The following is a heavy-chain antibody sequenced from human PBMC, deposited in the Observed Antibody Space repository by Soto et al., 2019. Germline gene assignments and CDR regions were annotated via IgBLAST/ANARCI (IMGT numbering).Heavy chain of an antibody. CDR1: GFTFSGSA. CDR3: TRARYSSSWPDYYYYYGMDV. J-gene: IGHJ6*02. D-gene: IGHD6-13*01. CDR2: IRSKANSYAT. V-gene: IGHV3-73*01. Sequence: LRLSCAASGFTFSGSAMHWVRQASGKGLEWVGRIRSKANSYATAYAASVKGRFTISRDDSKNTAYLQMNSLKTEDTAVYYCTRARYSSSWPDYYYYYGMDVWGQGTTVTVSS.